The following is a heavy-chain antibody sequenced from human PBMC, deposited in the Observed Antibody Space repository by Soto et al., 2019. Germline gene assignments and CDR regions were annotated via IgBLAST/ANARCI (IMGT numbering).Heavy chain of an antibody. D-gene: IGHD2-2*02. CDR3: ARDSNRLDIVLVPAAISWFDP. CDR2: IIPIFGTA. J-gene: IGHJ5*02. CDR1: GGTFSSYA. Sequence: SVKVSCKASGGTFSSYAISWVRQAPGQGLEWMGGIIPIFGTANYAQKFQGRVTITADESTSTAYMELSSLRSEDTAVYYCARDSNRLDIVLVPAAISWFDPWG. V-gene: IGHV1-69*13.